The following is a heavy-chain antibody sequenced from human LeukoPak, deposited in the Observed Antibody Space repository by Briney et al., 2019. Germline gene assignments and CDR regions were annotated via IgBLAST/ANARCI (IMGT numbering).Heavy chain of an antibody. CDR2: ISGSGGST. Sequence: HSGGSLRLSCAASGFTFSSYAMNWVRQAPGKGLEWVSAISGSGGSTYYADSVKGRFTISRDNSKDTLYLQMNSLRAEDTAVYYCARGRDSSDYWGQGTLVTVSS. CDR3: ARGRDSSDY. CDR1: GFTFSSYA. J-gene: IGHJ4*02. V-gene: IGHV3-23*01. D-gene: IGHD3-22*01.